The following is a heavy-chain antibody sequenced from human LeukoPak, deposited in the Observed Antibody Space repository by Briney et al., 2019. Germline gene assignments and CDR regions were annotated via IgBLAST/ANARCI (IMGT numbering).Heavy chain of an antibody. V-gene: IGHV3-23*01. D-gene: IGHD3-10*01. J-gene: IGHJ4*02. CDR3: AKGAHVLLWFGELLPTDY. Sequence: AGGSLRLSCAASRFTFSSYAISWVRQAPGKGLEWVSAISGSGGSTYYADPVKGRFTISRDNSKNTLYLQMNSLRAEDTAVYYCAKGAHVLLWFGELLPTDYWGQGTLVTVSS. CDR1: RFTFSSYA. CDR2: ISGSGGST.